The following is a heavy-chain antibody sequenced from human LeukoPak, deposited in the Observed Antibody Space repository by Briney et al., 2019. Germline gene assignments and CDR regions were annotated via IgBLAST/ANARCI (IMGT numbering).Heavy chain of an antibody. D-gene: IGHD6-19*01. CDR3: ARTPPSVAGKRNYYYYMDV. CDR2: ISYDGSNK. J-gene: IGHJ6*03. V-gene: IGHV3-30*04. Sequence: PGRSLRLSCAASGFTFSSYAMHWVRQAPGKGLEWVAVISYDGSNKYYADSVKGRFTISRDNSKNTLYLQMNSLRAEDTAVYYCARTPPSVAGKRNYYYYMDVWGKGTTVTISS. CDR1: GFTFSSYA.